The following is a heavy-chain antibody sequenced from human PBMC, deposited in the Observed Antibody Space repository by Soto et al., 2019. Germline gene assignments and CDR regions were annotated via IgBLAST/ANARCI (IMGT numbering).Heavy chain of an antibody. CDR3: ARHPSNFWFDP. CDR1: GGSISSSSYF. V-gene: IGHV4-39*01. D-gene: IGHD4-4*01. Sequence: QLQLQESGPGLVKPSETLSLTCTVSGGSISSSSYFWGWIRQPPGKGLEWIGSIYYSGRTYYNPSLTSRVTVSVDTSKTQFSLKLSSVTAADTAVYYCARHPSNFWFDPWGQGTLVTVSS. CDR2: IYYSGRT. J-gene: IGHJ5*02.